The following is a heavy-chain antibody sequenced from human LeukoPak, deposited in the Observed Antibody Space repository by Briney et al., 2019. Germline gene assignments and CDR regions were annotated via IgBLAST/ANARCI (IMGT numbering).Heavy chain of an antibody. CDR3: AKARNLGESNPTDY. J-gene: IGHJ4*02. CDR1: GFTFNNYA. V-gene: IGHV3-23*01. Sequence: SGGSLRLSCTASGFTFNNYAMTWVRQAPGKGLEWVSSVSVTGGSTYYAPSVKGRFTISRDNSKNTVYLRMNSLRVKDTALYYCAKARNLGESNPTDYWGQGTLVTVSS. CDR2: VSVTGGST. D-gene: IGHD3-16*01.